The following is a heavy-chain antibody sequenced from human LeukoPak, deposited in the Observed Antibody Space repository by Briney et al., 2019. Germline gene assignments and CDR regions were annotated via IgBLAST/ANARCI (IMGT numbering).Heavy chain of an antibody. D-gene: IGHD2-15*01. CDR2: IYHSGST. CDR1: GYSISSGFY. V-gene: IGHV4-38-2*01. J-gene: IGHJ4*02. CDR3: ARSLASIRLYYFDY. Sequence: SETLSLTCAVSGYSISSGFYWGWIRQPPGKGLEWIGSIYHSGSTYYNPSLKSRVTISVDTSKNQFSLKLSSVTDADTAVYYCARSLASIRLYYFDYWGQGTLVTVSS.